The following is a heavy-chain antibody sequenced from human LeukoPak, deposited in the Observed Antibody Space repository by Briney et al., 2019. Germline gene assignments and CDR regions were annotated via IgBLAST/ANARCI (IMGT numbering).Heavy chain of an antibody. CDR2: ISGSGGST. CDR3: AKEDYDSSGYYAHFFDY. J-gene: IGHJ4*02. D-gene: IGHD3-22*01. V-gene: IGHV3-23*01. CDR1: GFTFSSYA. Sequence: GGSLRLSFAASGFTFSSYAMSWVRQAPGKGLEGVSAISGSGGSTYYAGAVTGRFTISRDNSKNTMYLQMKSLRAEETAVYYCAKEDYDSSGYYAHFFDYWGQGTMVTVSS.